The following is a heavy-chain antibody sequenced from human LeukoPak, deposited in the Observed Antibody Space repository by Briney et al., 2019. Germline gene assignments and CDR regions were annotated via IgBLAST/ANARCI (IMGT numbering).Heavy chain of an antibody. CDR1: GGSISSYY. D-gene: IGHD5-12*01. CDR3: ARVGRYSGKYAFDI. CDR2: IYTSGST. Sequence: SETLSLTCTVSGGSISSYYWSWIRQPAGKGLEWIGRIYTSGSTNYNPSLKSRVTMSVDTSKNQFSLKLSSVTAADTAVYYCARVGRYSGKYAFDIWGQGTMVTVSS. V-gene: IGHV4-4*07. J-gene: IGHJ3*02.